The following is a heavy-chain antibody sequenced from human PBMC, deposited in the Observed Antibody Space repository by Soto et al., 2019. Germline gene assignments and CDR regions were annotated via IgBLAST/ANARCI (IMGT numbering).Heavy chain of an antibody. CDR2: IYYSGST. V-gene: IGHV4-31*03. CDR3: ARGSRRPIYWYFDL. Sequence: QVQLQESGPGLVKPSQTLSLTCTVSGGSISSGGYYWSWIRQHPGKGLEWIGYIYYSGSTYYNPSLKSRVTISVDTSKNQFPLKLSSVTAADTAVYYCARGSRRPIYWYFDLWGRGTLVTVSS. D-gene: IGHD2-2*01. J-gene: IGHJ2*01. CDR1: GGSISSGGYY.